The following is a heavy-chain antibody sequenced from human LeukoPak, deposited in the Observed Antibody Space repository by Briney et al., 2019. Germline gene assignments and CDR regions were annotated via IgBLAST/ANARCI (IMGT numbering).Heavy chain of an antibody. CDR2: IIPTFGTA. V-gene: IGHV1-69*05. D-gene: IGHD2-21*02. CDR1: GGTFSSYA. J-gene: IGHJ3*02. Sequence: SVKVSCKASGGTFSSYAISWVRQAPGQGLEWMGGIIPTFGTANYAQKFQGRVTITTDESTSTAYMELSSLRSEDTAVYYCVRDWRGTTYCGGDCYPDAFDIWGQGTMVTVSS. CDR3: VRDWRGTTYCGGDCYPDAFDI.